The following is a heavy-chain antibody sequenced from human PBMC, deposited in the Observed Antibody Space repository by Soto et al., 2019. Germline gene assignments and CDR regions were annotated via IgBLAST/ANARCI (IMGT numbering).Heavy chain of an antibody. CDR2: ISYDGSNK. J-gene: IGHJ4*02. Sequence: QVQLVESGGGVVQPGRSLRLSCAASGFTFSSYAMHWVRQAPGKGLEWVAVISYDGSNKYYADSVKGRFTISRDNSKNTLYLQMNSLRAEDTAGYDCARGGGRAALDYWGRGTLVTVAS. D-gene: IGHD6-6*01. V-gene: IGHV3-30-3*01. CDR3: ARGGGRAALDY. CDR1: GFTFSSYA.